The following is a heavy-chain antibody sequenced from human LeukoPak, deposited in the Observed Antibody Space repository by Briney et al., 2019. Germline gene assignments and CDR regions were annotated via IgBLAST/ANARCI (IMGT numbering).Heavy chain of an antibody. J-gene: IGHJ6*02. Sequence: GGSLRLSCAASGFTFSDYYMSWIRQAPGKGLEWVSYISSSGSTIYYADSVKGRFTISRDNAKNSLYLQMNSLRAEDTAVYYCARERHLDYYYYGMDVWGQGTTVTVSS. CDR1: GFTFSDYY. V-gene: IGHV3-11*01. CDR3: ARERHLDYYYYGMDV. CDR2: ISSSGSTI.